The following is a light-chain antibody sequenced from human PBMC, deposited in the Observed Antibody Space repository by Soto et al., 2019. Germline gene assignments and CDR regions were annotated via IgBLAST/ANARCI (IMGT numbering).Light chain of an antibody. J-gene: IGLJ1*01. V-gene: IGLV2-14*03. CDR2: DVS. CDR3: STYTGSNPSYV. Sequence: QSALTQPASVSGSPGQSITISCTGTGRDVGTYNYVSWYQHHPGKAPKLIIYDVSSRPSGVPHRFSGSKSGNTASLAISGFLSEDEADYFCSTYTGSNPSYVFGTGTKVTVL. CDR1: GRDVGTYNY.